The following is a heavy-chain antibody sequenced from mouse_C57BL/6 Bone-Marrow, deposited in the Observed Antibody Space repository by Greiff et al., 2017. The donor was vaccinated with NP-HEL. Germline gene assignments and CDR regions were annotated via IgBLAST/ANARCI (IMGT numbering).Heavy chain of an antibody. J-gene: IGHJ2*01. CDR2: IYPRSGNT. D-gene: IGHD1-1*01. V-gene: IGHV1-81*01. Sequence: VQVVESGAELARPGASVKLSCKASGYTFTSYGISWVKQRTGQGLEWIGEIYPRSGNTYYNEKFKGKATLTADKSSSTAYMELRSLTSEDSAVYFCARAVIVVAPWGQGTTLTVSS. CDR3: ARAVIVVAP. CDR1: GYTFTSYG.